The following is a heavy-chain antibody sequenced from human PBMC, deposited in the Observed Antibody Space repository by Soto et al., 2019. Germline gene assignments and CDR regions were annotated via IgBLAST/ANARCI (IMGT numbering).Heavy chain of an antibody. Sequence: GESLKISCKGSGYSFTNYWIGWVRQMPGRGLEWMGIIYPGDSDTKYSPSFQGQVTISADKSISTAYLQWSSLKASDTAMYYCARHKYYGSGSYYSFFDYWGQGTLVTVSS. D-gene: IGHD3-10*01. CDR3: ARHKYYGSGSYYSFFDY. CDR2: IYPGDSDT. J-gene: IGHJ4*02. V-gene: IGHV5-51*01. CDR1: GYSFTNYW.